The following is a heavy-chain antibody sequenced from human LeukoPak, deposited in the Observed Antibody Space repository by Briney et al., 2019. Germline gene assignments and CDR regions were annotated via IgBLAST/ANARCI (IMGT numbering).Heavy chain of an antibody. CDR1: GFAFSSYW. Sequence: GGSLRLSCVASGFAFSSYWMHWVRQAPGKGLEWVSAIRDSGSSTHYADSVKGRFTTSRDNSKNTLFLQMNSLRAEDTAIYYCAKYGPQDSGSSHFDYWGQGALVTVSS. CDR3: AKYGPQDSGSSHFDY. D-gene: IGHD1-26*01. V-gene: IGHV3-23*01. J-gene: IGHJ4*02. CDR2: IRDSGSST.